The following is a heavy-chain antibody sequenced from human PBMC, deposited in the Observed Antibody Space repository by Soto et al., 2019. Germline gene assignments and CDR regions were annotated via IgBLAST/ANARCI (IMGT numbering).Heavy chain of an antibody. CDR1: GYTLTELS. D-gene: IGHD4-17*01. CDR2: FDPEDGET. CDR3: ATLPRDYGGVVNDY. V-gene: IGHV1-24*01. J-gene: IGHJ4*02. Sequence: QVPLVQSGAEVKKPGASVKVSCKVSGYTLTELSMHWVRQAPGKGLEWMGGFDPEDGETIYAQKFQGRVTMTEDTSTDTAYMELSSLRSEDTAVHYCATLPRDYGGVVNDYWGQGTLVTVSS.